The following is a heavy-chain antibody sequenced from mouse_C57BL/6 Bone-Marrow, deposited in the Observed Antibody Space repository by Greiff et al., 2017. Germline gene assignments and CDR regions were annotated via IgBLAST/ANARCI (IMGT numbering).Heavy chain of an antibody. CDR1: GYTFTDYE. V-gene: IGHV1-15*01. Sequence: QVQLQQSGAELVRPGASVTLSCKASGYTFTDYEMHWVKQTPVHGLEWIGAIDPETGGTAYNQKFKGKAILTADKSSSTAYMELRSLTSEDSAVYYCTRDTVVPYYFDYWGQGTTLTVSS. CDR2: IDPETGGT. J-gene: IGHJ2*01. CDR3: TRDTVVPYYFDY. D-gene: IGHD1-1*01.